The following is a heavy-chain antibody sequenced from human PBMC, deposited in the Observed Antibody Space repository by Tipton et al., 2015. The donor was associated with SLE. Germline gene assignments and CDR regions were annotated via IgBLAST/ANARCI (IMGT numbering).Heavy chain of an antibody. CDR2: ISYDGSNK. D-gene: IGHD5-12*01. J-gene: IGHJ4*02. Sequence: SLRLSCAASGFPFSTYAMHWVRQAPGKGLEWVAVISYDGSNKYYADSVKGRFTISRDNSKNTLYLQMNSLRAEDTAVYYCARVDGLVATIFYYFDYWGQGTLVTVSS. V-gene: IGHV3-30-3*01. CDR3: ARVDGLVATIFYYFDY. CDR1: GFPFSTYA.